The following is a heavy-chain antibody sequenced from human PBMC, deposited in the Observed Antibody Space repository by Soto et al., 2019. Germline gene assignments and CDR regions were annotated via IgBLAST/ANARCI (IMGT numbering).Heavy chain of an antibody. CDR1: GFTFSSYW. V-gene: IGHV3-7*01. D-gene: IGHD3-10*01. J-gene: IGHJ6*02. Sequence: EVQLVESGGGLVQPGGSLRLSCAASGFTFSSYWMSWVRQAPGKGLEWVANIKQDGSEKYYVDSVKGRFTISRDNAKNSLYLQMNSLRAEDTTVYYCARDERPLLLWFGELSTGGMDVWGQGTTVTVSS. CDR2: IKQDGSEK. CDR3: ARDERPLLLWFGELSTGGMDV.